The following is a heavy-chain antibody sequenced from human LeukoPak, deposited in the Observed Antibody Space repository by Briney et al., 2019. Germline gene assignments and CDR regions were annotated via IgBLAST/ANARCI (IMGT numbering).Heavy chain of an antibody. CDR3: ARHLGHQLLSDY. Sequence: SSETLSLTCTVSGGSISSYYWSWIRQPPGKGLEWIGYIYYSGSTNYNPSPKSRVTISVDTSKNQFSLKLSSVTAADTAVYYCARHLGHQLLSDYWGQGTLVTVSS. J-gene: IGHJ4*02. V-gene: IGHV4-59*08. D-gene: IGHD2-2*01. CDR2: IYYSGST. CDR1: GGSISSYY.